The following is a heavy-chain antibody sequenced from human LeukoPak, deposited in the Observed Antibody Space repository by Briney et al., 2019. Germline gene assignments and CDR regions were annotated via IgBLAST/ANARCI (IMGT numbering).Heavy chain of an antibody. D-gene: IGHD3-16*01. CDR2: IYHSGST. V-gene: IGHV4-30-2*01. J-gene: IGHJ4*02. CDR3: ARGPETEGGGLDY. Sequence: SETLSLTCAVSGGSISSGGYSWSWIRQPPGKGLEWIGYIYHSGSTYYNPSLKSRVTISVDRSKNQFSLELSSVTAADTAVYYCARGPETEGGGLDYWGQGTLVTVSS. CDR1: GGSISSGGYS.